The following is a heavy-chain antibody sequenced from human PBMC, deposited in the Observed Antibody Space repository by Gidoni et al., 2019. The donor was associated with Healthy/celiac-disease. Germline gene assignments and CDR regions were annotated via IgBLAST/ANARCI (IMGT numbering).Heavy chain of an antibody. V-gene: IGHV3-23*01. CDR1: GFTFSSYA. CDR3: AKVTVVVVVAATPLAFDY. Sequence: LRLSCAASGFTFSSYAMSWVRQAPGKGLEWVSAISGSGGSTYYADSVKGRFTISRDNSKNTLYLQMNSLRAEDTAVYYCAKVTVVVVVAATPLAFDYWGQGTLVTVSS. CDR2: ISGSGGST. J-gene: IGHJ4*02. D-gene: IGHD2-15*01.